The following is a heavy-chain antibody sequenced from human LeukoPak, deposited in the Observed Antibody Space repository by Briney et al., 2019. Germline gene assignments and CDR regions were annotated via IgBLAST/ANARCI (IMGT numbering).Heavy chain of an antibody. J-gene: IGHJ6*03. V-gene: IGHV3-48*04. D-gene: IGHD1/OR15-1a*01. Sequence: GGSLRLSCTASGFTFSSYSMNWVRQAPGKGLEWVSYIISSSSTIYYADSVKGRFTISRDNAKNSLYLQMNSLRAEDTAVYYCASRTTRLYYYYYMDVWGKGPRSPSP. CDR1: GFTFSSYS. CDR2: IISSSSTI. CDR3: ASRTTRLYYYYYMDV.